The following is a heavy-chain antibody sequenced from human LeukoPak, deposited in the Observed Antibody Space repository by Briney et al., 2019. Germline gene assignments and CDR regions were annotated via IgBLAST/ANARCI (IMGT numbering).Heavy chain of an antibody. CDR1: GYTFTSYY. Sequence: GASVKVSCTASGYTFTSYYMHWVPQAPGQGLEWMGVINPSGGSTNYAEKFQGRVTMTRGTSTSTVYMELSSLRSEDTAVYYCARGVVAVLSSWFAPWGRGTLVTVSS. D-gene: IGHD6-19*01. CDR3: ARGVVAVLSSWFAP. CDR2: INPSGGST. J-gene: IGHJ5*02. V-gene: IGHV1-46*01.